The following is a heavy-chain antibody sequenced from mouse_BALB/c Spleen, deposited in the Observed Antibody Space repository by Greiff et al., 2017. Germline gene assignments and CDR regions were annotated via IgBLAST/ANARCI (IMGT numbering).Heavy chain of an antibody. CDR2: ISSGGST. V-gene: IGHV5-6-5*01. D-gene: IGHD2-14*01. J-gene: IGHJ3*01. Sequence: EVKLMESGGGLVKPGGSLKLSCAASGFTFSSYAMSWVRQTPEKRLEWVASISSGGSTYYPDSVKGRFTISRDNARNILYLQMSSLRSEDTAMYYCARGYRYDVAWFAYWGQGTLVTVSA. CDR3: ARGYRYDVAWFAY. CDR1: GFTFSSYA.